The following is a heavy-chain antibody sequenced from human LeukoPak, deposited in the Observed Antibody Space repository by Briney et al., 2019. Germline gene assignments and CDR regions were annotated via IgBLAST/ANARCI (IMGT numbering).Heavy chain of an antibody. CDR2: IYYTGSS. J-gene: IGHJ6*02. CDR3: ARDAPRPYSNYAGMDV. D-gene: IGHD5-12*01. Sequence: SETLSLTCTVSGGSITSYYWSWIRQPPGKGVEWIGYIYYTGSSNYNPSLKSRVTISVDTSKNQFSLKLSSVTAADTAVYYCARDAPRPYSNYAGMDVWGQGTTVTVSS. CDR1: GGSITSYY. V-gene: IGHV4-59*12.